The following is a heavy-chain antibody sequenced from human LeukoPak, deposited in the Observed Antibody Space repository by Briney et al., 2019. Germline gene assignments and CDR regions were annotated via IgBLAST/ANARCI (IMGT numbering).Heavy chain of an antibody. CDR3: ARAAPRVPTYCSGGSCYPKLYGMDV. V-gene: IGHV3-13*01. CDR1: GFSFSSND. Sequence: HSGGSLRLSCAASGFSFSSNDMHWVRQATGKGLEWVSAIGTAGDTYYSDSVKGRFTISKENAKNSLYLQMNSLRAEDTAVYYCARAAPRVPTYCSGGSCYPKLYGMDVWGQGTTVTVSS. CDR2: IGTAGDT. J-gene: IGHJ6*02. D-gene: IGHD2-15*01.